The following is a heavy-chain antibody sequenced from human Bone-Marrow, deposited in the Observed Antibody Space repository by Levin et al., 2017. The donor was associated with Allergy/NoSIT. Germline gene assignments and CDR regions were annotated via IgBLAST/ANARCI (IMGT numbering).Heavy chain of an antibody. CDR1: GLSFGDHA. V-gene: IGHV3-23*01. D-gene: IGHD3-10*01. J-gene: IGHJ1*01. Sequence: GGSLRLSCVASGLSFGDHALAWVRQAPGKGLDWVATISGGGLNTYYRNSVKGRFTVSRDNAKDTLLLQMNSLRAEDTALYFCAKLGDYYGSGSRGFQHWGQGTLVTVSS. CDR3: AKLGDYYGSGSRGFQH. CDR2: ISGGGLNT.